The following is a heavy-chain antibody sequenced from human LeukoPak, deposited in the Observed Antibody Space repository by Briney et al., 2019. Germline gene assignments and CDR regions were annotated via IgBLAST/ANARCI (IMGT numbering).Heavy chain of an antibody. V-gene: IGHV4-30-4*08. CDR1: GGSISSGDYY. CDR2: IYYSGST. J-gene: IGHJ4*02. CDR3: AREVITIFGVVTGLDY. Sequence: SETLSPTCTVSGGSISSGDYYWSWIRQPPGKGLEWIGYIYYSGSTYYNPSLKSRVTISVDTSKNQFSLKLSSVTAADTAVYYCAREVITIFGVVTGLDYWGQGTLVTVSS. D-gene: IGHD3-3*01.